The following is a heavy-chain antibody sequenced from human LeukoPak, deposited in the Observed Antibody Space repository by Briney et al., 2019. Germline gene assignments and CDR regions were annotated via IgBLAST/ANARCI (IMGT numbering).Heavy chain of an antibody. CDR2: IKEDGSEN. V-gene: IGHV3-7*01. J-gene: IGHJ4*02. D-gene: IGHD1-1*01. CDR1: GFTFSRYW. Sequence: GGSLRLSCAASGFTFSRYWMTWVRQAPGKGLEWVANIKEDGSENSYVESVKGRFTISRDNAKNSLYLQLNSLRAEDTAVYFCARQRYSDYWGQGTLDTVSS. CDR3: ARQRYSDY.